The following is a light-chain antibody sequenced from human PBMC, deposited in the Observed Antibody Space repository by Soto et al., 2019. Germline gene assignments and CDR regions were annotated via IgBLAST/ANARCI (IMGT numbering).Light chain of an antibody. V-gene: IGLV2-8*01. J-gene: IGLJ3*02. CDR2: EVY. Sequence: QPVLTQPPSASGSPGQSVTISCTGTFNDVGGYNYVSWYQQHPGKAPKVIIYEVYKRPSGVPDRFSGSKSGKTASLTVSGLQADDEADYYCSSYVGNNNLVFGGGTKLTVL. CDR3: SSYVGNNNLV. CDR1: FNDVGGYNY.